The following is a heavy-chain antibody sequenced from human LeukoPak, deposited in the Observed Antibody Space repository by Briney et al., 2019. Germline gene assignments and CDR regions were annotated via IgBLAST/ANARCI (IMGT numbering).Heavy chain of an antibody. D-gene: IGHD2-2*01. V-gene: IGHV3-23*01. CDR1: GFTFSSYA. Sequence: PGGSLRLSCAASGFTFSSYAMNWVRQAPGKGLEWVSAISGSGGSTYYADSVKGRFTISRDNSKNTVDLQMDSLRAEDTAVYYCAKHWSYCSTTSCFFNYYYYYMDVWGKGTTVTVSS. J-gene: IGHJ6*03. CDR3: AKHWSYCSTTSCFFNYYYYYMDV. CDR2: ISGSGGST.